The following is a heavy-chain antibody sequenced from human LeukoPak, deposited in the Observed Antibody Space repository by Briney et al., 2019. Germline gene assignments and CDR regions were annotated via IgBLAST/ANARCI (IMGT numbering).Heavy chain of an antibody. D-gene: IGHD6-13*01. J-gene: IGHJ4*02. CDR2: VNAESTDI. Sequence: GGSLRLSCAASGFSFRRYAMNWVRQAPGKGLEWVAYVNAESTDILYADSVRGRFTISRDNAKNSLYLQMNSLRAEDRGVYYCARDTFEPLVIDFWGQGNLVTVSS. CDR3: ARDTFEPLVIDF. V-gene: IGHV3-21*05. CDR1: GFSFRRYA.